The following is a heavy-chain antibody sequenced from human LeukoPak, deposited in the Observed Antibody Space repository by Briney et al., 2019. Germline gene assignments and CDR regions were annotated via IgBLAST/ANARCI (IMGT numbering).Heavy chain of an antibody. CDR3: AREIVGTHKSRFDP. CDR1: GFTFSGRW. D-gene: IGHD1-26*01. CDR2: INQDGTDK. J-gene: IGHJ5*02. Sequence: GGSLRLSCAASGFTFSGRWMSWLRQAPGKGLEWVANINQDGTDKYYVDSVKGRFTISRDNAKNSLYQQMNSLRAEDTAVYYCAREIVGTHKSRFDPWGQGTLVTVSS. V-gene: IGHV3-7*03.